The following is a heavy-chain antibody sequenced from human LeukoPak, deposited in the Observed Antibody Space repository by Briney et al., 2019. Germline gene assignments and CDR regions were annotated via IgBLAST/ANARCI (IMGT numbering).Heavy chain of an antibody. CDR1: GFTFSSYA. D-gene: IGHD3-3*01. V-gene: IGHV3-23*01. CDR3: AKDFELRYYDFWSGRLFDY. CDR2: ISGSGGST. Sequence: PGGSLRLSCAASGFTFSSYAMSWVRQAPGKGLEWVSAISGSGGSTYYADSVKGRFTISRDNSKNTLYLQMNSLRAEDTAVYYCAKDFELRYYDFWSGRLFDYGGQGTLVTVSS. J-gene: IGHJ4*02.